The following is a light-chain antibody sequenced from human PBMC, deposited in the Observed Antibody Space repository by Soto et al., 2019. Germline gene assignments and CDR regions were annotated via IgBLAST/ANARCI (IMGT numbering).Light chain of an antibody. V-gene: IGKV3-15*01. CDR1: QSVSSN. J-gene: IGKJ3*01. CDR3: QQYNNWPF. CDR2: GAS. Sequence: EIVMTQSPATLSVSPGERATLSCRASQSVSSNLAWYQQKPGQAPRLLIYGASTRATGIPARFSGSGSGTEFTLTISSLQSEDFAFYYCQQYNNWPFFGPGTKVDIK.